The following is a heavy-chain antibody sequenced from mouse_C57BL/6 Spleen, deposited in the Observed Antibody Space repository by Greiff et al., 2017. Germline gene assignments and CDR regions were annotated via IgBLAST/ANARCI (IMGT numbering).Heavy chain of an antibody. V-gene: IGHV1-69*01. CDR1: GYTFTSYW. Sequence: QVHVKQPGAELVMPGASVKLSCKASGYTFTSYWMPWVKQRPGQGLEWIGEIDPSDSYTNYKQKFKGKSTLTVDKSSSTAYMQLSSLTSEDSAVYYCARRFTTVVATDYWGQGTTLTVSS. CDR3: ARRFTTVVATDY. CDR2: IDPSDSYT. J-gene: IGHJ2*01. D-gene: IGHD1-1*01.